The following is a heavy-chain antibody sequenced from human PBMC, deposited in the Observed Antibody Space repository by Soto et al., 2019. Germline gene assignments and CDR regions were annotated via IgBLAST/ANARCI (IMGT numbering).Heavy chain of an antibody. CDR1: GFTFSSFG. J-gene: IGHJ6*02. Sequence: HPGGSLRLSCAASGFTFSSFGMHWVRQAPGKGLEWVSYISTSGSTIYYADSVKGRFTISRDNARNSVYLQVNSLRAEDTAVYYCAREGGMDVWGQGTTVTVS. CDR2: ISTSGSTI. CDR3: AREGGMDV. V-gene: IGHV3-48*01.